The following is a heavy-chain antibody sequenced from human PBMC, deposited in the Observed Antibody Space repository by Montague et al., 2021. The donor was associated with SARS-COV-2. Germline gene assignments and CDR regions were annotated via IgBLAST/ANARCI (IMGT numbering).Heavy chain of an antibody. Sequence: SETLSLTCTVSGGSISSYYWSWIRQPPGKGLEWIGYIYYSGSTNYNPSLKSRVTISVDTSKNQFSLKLSSVTAADTAVYYSARAQMNRITIFGVVAEFDPWGQGTLVTVSS. J-gene: IGHJ5*02. V-gene: IGHV4-59*01. CDR3: ARAQMNRITIFGVVAEFDP. D-gene: IGHD3-3*01. CDR2: IYYSGST. CDR1: GGSISSYY.